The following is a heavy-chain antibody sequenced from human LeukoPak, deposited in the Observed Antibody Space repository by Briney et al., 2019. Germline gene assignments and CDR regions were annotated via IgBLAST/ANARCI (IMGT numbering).Heavy chain of an antibody. D-gene: IGHD3-3*01. CDR2: IWYDGSNK. J-gene: IGHJ4*02. CDR1: GFTFSSYG. CDR3: ARGYDFWSGYPYYFDY. V-gene: IGHV3-33*01. Sequence: PGGSLRLSCAASGFTFSSYGMHWVRQAPGKGLEWVAVIWYDGSNKYYADSVKGRFTISRDNSKNTLYLQMNSLRAEDTAVHYCARGYDFWSGYPYYFDYWGQGTLVTVSS.